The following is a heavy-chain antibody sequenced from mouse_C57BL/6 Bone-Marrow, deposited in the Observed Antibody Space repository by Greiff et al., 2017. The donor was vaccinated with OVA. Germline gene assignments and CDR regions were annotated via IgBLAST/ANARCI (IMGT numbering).Heavy chain of an antibody. CDR2: INPNNGGT. J-gene: IGHJ2*01. CDR3: AAERYYYGSSPFDY. D-gene: IGHD1-1*01. CDR1: GYTFTDYN. Sequence: EVKLMESGPELVKPGASVKMSCKASGYTFTDYNMHWVKQSHGKSLEWIGYINPNNGGTSYNQKFKGKATLTVNKSSSTAYMELRSLTSEDSAVYYCAAERYYYGSSPFDYWGQGTTLTVSS. V-gene: IGHV1-22*01.